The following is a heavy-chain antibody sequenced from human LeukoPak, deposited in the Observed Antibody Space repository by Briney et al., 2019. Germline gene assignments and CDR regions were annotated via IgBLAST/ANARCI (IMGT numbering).Heavy chain of an antibody. V-gene: IGHV3-11*01. Sequence: GGSLRLSCAASGFTFSDYYMSWIRQAPGKGLEWVSYISSSGSTIYYADSVKGRFTISRDNAKNSLYLQMNSLRAEDTAVYYCARNKANYYGSGRGYYYYGMDVWGQGTTVTVSS. D-gene: IGHD3-10*01. CDR2: ISSSGSTI. J-gene: IGHJ6*02. CDR3: ARNKANYYGSGRGYYYYGMDV. CDR1: GFTFSDYY.